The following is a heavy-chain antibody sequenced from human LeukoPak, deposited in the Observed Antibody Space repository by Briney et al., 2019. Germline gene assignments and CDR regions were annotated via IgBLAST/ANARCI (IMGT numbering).Heavy chain of an antibody. CDR3: ARDRGRFLEV. J-gene: IGHJ4*02. CDR2: INPSGGST. Sequence: ASVKVSCKASGYTFTSYYMHWVRQAPGQGLEWMEIINPSGGSTSYAQKFQGRVTMTRDTSTSTVYMELSNLRSEDTAVYYCARDRGRFLEVWGQGTLVTVSS. CDR1: GYTFTSYY. V-gene: IGHV1-46*03. D-gene: IGHD3-3*01.